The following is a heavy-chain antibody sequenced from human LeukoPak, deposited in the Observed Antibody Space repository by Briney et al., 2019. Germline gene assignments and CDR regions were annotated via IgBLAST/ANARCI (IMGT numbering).Heavy chain of an antibody. J-gene: IGHJ4*02. CDR1: GFTLSSYA. CDR2: ISYDGSNK. Sequence: GGSLRLSCAASGFTLSSYAMHWVRQAPGKGLEWVAVISYDGSNKYYADSVKGRFTISRDNSKNTLYLQMNSLRAEDTAVYYCAREWGEGWLQSLYYFDYWGQGTLVTVSS. CDR3: AREWGEGWLQSLYYFDY. D-gene: IGHD5-24*01. V-gene: IGHV3-30-3*01.